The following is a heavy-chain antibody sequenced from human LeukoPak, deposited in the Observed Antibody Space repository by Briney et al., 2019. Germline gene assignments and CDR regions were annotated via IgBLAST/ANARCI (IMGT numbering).Heavy chain of an antibody. CDR2: IYSGGST. CDR3: ARVRYDLRDRPAVFYYYMDV. V-gene: IGHV3-66*01. CDR1: EFFVGSNY. D-gene: IGHD6-25*01. Sequence: PGGSLRLSCAASEFFVGSNYMTWVRQAPGKGLEWVSLIYSGGSTYYADSVKGRFTISRDNSKNTLYLQMNSLRAEDTAVYYCARVRYDLRDRPAVFYYYMDVWGKGTTVTISS. J-gene: IGHJ6*03.